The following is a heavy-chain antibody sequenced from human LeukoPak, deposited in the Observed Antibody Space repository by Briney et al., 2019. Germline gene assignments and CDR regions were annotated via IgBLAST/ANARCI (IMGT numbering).Heavy chain of an antibody. Sequence: PGGSLRLSCAASGFTFSDYAMSWVRQAPGKGLEWVSAISSGGDTYYAESVKGRFTISRDNSKNTLSLQKSSLRAEDTAVYYCTKRGCSSTTCYSNCWGQGTLVTVAS. J-gene: IGHJ4*02. CDR1: GFTFSDYA. V-gene: IGHV3-23*01. CDR2: ISSGGDT. CDR3: TKRGCSSTTCYSNC. D-gene: IGHD2-2*01.